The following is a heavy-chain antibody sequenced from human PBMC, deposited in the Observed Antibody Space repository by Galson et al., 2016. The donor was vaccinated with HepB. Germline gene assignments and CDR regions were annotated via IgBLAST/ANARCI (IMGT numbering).Heavy chain of an antibody. D-gene: IGHD4-17*01. V-gene: IGHV3-23*01. CDR2: ITGSGGAT. J-gene: IGHJ4*02. CDR1: GFTFSSYA. Sequence: SLRLSCAASGFTFSSYAMSWVRQAPGKGLEWVSSITGSGGATYHADSVKGRFTISRDSSKNTLYLQMNSLRAEDTALYYCARATVTTVSRFDYWGQGTLVTVSS. CDR3: ARATVTTVSRFDY.